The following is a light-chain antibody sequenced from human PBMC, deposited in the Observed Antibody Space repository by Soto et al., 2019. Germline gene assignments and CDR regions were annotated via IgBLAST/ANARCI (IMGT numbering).Light chain of an antibody. J-gene: IGKJ4*01. CDR1: ESIDSW. Sequence: DIQMTQSPSTLSASVGDRVTITCRASESIDSWLAWHQQKPGRAPKLLISKASSLESGVPSRFSGSGFGTDFTLTISSLQAEDVAVYYCQQYYSIPLTFGGGTKVDIK. CDR2: KAS. CDR3: QQYYSIPLT. V-gene: IGKV1-5*03.